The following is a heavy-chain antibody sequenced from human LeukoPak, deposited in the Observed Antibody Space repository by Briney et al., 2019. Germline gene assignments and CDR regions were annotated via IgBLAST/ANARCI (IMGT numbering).Heavy chain of an antibody. V-gene: IGHV3-30*18. CDR1: GFTFSSYG. CDR3: AKDGDYDSSGLLDY. Sequence: GGSLRLSCAASGFTFSSYGMHWVRQAPGKGLEWVAVISYDGSNKYYADSVKGRFTISRDNSKNTLYLQMNSLRAEDTAVYYCAKDGDYDSSGLLDYWGQGTLVTVSS. CDR2: ISYDGSNK. J-gene: IGHJ4*02. D-gene: IGHD3-22*01.